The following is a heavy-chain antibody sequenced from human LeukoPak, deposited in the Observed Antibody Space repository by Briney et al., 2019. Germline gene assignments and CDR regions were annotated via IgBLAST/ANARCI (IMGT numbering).Heavy chain of an antibody. D-gene: IGHD5-12*01. Sequence: PGGSLRLSCAGSGFTFDEHGMSWVRQAPGKGLEWVSDINWNGGSTGYADSVKGRFVISRDNAENSLYLQMDSLRAEDTALYYCARDLGYSGYDPPDYWGQGTLVTVSS. CDR3: ARDLGYSGYDPPDY. J-gene: IGHJ4*02. CDR1: GFTFDEHG. V-gene: IGHV3-20*04. CDR2: INWNGGST.